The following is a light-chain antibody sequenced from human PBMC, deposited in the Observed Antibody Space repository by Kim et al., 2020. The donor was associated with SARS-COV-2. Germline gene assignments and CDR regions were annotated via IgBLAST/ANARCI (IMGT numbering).Light chain of an antibody. CDR1: SLRTYY. J-gene: IGLJ2*01. Sequence: SSELTQDPAVSVALGRTVRIKCQGDSLRTYYARWYQQKPGQAPILVMYAKTNRPSGIPDRFSVSASGNTASLTITGAQAEDEADYYCCSRDSIGNHRIFAGGTQLTFL. CDR2: AKT. V-gene: IGLV3-19*01. CDR3: CSRDSIGNHRI.